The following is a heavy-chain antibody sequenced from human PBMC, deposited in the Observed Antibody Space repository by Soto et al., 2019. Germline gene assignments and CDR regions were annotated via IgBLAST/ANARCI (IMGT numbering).Heavy chain of an antibody. J-gene: IGHJ5*02. CDR1: GGTFSSYA. Sequence: PGPSVKVSCKASGGTFSSYAISWVRQAPRQGLEWMGGIIPIFGTANYAQKFQGRVTITADESTSTAYMELSSLRSEDTAVYYCARGFMIFGVANNWFDPWGQGTLVTVSS. D-gene: IGHD3-3*01. V-gene: IGHV1-69*13. CDR2: IIPIFGTA. CDR3: ARGFMIFGVANNWFDP.